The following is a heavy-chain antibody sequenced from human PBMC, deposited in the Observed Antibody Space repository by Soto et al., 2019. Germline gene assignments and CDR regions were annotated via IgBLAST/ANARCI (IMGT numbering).Heavy chain of an antibody. D-gene: IGHD3-9*01. CDR2: ISYSISYI. CDR1: GFTFSSYN. V-gene: IGHV3-21*01. J-gene: IGHJ4*02. Sequence: GGSLRLSCAASGFTFSSYNMNWVRQAPGKGLEWVSTISYSISYIYYADSVKGRFAISRDNAKNSLYLQMNNLRAEDTAVYYCARVSTYDSLTDYNPHAYDYWGQGTLVTVSS. CDR3: ARVSTYDSLTDYNPHAYDY.